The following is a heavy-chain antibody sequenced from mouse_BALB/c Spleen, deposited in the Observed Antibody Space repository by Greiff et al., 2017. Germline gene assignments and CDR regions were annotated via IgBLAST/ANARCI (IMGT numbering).Heavy chain of an antibody. V-gene: IGHV2-9*02. CDR2: IWAGGST. CDR1: GFSLTSYG. Sequence: VQLQQSGPGLVAPSQSLSITCTVSGFSLTSYGVHWVRQPPGKGLEWLGVIWAGGSTNYNSALMSRLSISKDNSKSQVFLKMNSLQTDDTAMYYCARASLLRPFAYWGQGTLVTVSA. D-gene: IGHD1-2*01. CDR3: ARASLLRPFAY. J-gene: IGHJ3*01.